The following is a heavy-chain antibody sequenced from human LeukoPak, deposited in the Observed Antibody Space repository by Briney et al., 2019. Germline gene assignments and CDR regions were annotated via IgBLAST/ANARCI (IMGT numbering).Heavy chain of an antibody. CDR3: SNYYDSSGYYAYNYYYNDF. V-gene: IGHV3-49*03. J-gene: IGHJ6*03. CDR2: IRSKAYGGTT. CDR1: GFTFGDYA. D-gene: IGHD3-22*01. Sequence: PGGSLRLSCTASGFTFGDYAMSWIRQAPGKGLEWVGFIRSKAYGGTTEYAASVKGRFTISRDDSKSIAYLQMNSLKTEDTAVYYCSNYYDSSGYYAYNYYYNDFWGKGTTVTVSS.